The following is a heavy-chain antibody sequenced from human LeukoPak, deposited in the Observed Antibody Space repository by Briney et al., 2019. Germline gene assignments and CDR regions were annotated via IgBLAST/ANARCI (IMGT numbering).Heavy chain of an antibody. CDR2: IIPLLPTT. CDR3: ARVEGGGGSLDL. Sequence: SVKVSCKASGGRFTSNAITRVRQAPGQGLEWMGRIIPLLPTTIYAQKFRDRVTITADRSTGTAHMELSSLRSDDTAVYYCARVEGGGGSLDLWGQGTMVTVSS. D-gene: IGHD3-16*01. V-gene: IGHV1-69*04. CDR1: GGRFTSNA. J-gene: IGHJ3*01.